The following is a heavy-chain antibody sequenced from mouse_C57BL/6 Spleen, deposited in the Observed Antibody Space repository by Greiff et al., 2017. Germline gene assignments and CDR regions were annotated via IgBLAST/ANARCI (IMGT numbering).Heavy chain of an antibody. CDR2: IRSKSSNYAT. J-gene: IGHJ4*01. CDR1: GFTFNTYA. V-gene: IGHV10-3*01. Sequence: EVKLVESGGGLVQPKGSLKLSCAASGFTFNTYAMHWVRQAPGKGLEWVARIRSKSSNYATYYADSVKDRVTISRDDSQSMLYLQMNNLKTEDTAMYYCVRDPTVVAEDYYAMDYWGQGTSVTVSS. D-gene: IGHD1-1*01. CDR3: VRDPTVVAEDYYAMDY.